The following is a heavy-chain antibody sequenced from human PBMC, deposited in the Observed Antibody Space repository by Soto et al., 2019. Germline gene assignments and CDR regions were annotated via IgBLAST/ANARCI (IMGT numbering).Heavy chain of an antibody. V-gene: IGHV1-24*01. J-gene: IGHJ5*02. Sequence: ASVKVSCKVSGYSLTELSIHWVRQAPGEGLEWMGGYDLEKGETIYAQKFQGRVTMTEDSPADTPYMQLRSLRSEDTAVYYCAIEVGRRKYFHLWCQGPIVTLS. CDR1: GYSLTELS. CDR2: YDLEKGET. CDR3: AIEVGRRKYFHL. D-gene: IGHD1-26*01.